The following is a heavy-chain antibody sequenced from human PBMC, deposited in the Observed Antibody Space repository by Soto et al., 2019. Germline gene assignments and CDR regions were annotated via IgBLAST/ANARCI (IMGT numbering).Heavy chain of an antibody. CDR2: ITPGGGST. J-gene: IGHJ4*02. CDR1: GFTFSSHA. V-gene: IGHV3-23*01. CDR3: ANHRSSYY. D-gene: IGHD6-19*01. Sequence: LRLSCAASGFTFSSHAMTWVRQAPGMGLEWVSAITPGGGSTYYADSVKGRFTISRDNPKNTLYLQMNSLTAEDTAIYYCANHRSSYYWGQGTLVTVSS.